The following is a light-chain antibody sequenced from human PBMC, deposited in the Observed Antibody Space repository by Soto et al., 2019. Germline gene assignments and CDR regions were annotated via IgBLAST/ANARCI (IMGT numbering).Light chain of an antibody. Sequence: EIVMTQSPATLSVSPGERATLSCRASQSVSSNLAWYQQKPGQAPRLLIYGASTRATGIPARFSGSGSGTEFTLTISSLQSEDXAXXXXXHYNNWPRTFGQGTKVEIK. CDR3: XHYNNWPRT. J-gene: IGKJ1*01. CDR1: QSVSSN. V-gene: IGKV3-15*01. CDR2: GAS.